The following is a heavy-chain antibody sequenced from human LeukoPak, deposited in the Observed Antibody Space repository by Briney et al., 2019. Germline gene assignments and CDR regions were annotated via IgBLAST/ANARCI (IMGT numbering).Heavy chain of an antibody. CDR2: ISGSGGST. J-gene: IGHJ1*01. CDR3: AKILMRAEYFQH. Sequence: GGSLRLSCAASGFTFSSYAMSWVRQAPGKGPEWVSAISGSGGSTYYADSVKGRFTISRDNSKNTLYLQMNSLRAEDTAVYYCAKILMRAEYFQHWGQGTLVTVSS. CDR1: GFTFSSYA. V-gene: IGHV3-23*01. D-gene: IGHD2-15*01.